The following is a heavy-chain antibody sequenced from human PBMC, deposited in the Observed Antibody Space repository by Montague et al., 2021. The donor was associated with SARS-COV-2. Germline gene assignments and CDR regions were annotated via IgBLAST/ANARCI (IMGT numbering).Heavy chain of an antibody. CDR1: GGSISGYY. D-gene: IGHD1-1*01. J-gene: IGHJ4*02. CDR2: IYYTGST. V-gene: IGHV4-59*01. CDR3: ARAQTTSFIANCVNYFDN. Sequence: SETLSLTCTVSGGSISGYYWTWMRQPPGKGLEWLGHIYYTGSTKYNPSLKSRVTISIDTPKNQFSLKLRSVTAADTAVYFCARAQTTSFIANCVNYFDNWGQGALVTVSS.